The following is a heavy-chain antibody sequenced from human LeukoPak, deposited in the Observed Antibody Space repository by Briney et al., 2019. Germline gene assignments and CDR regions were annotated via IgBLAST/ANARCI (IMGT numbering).Heavy chain of an antibody. J-gene: IGHJ4*02. Sequence: ASVKVSCKASGYTFTSYAMHWVRQAPGQRLEWMGWINTGNGNTKYSQKFQGRVTITRDTSASTAYMELSSLRSEDTAVYYCARGLGYCSSTSCYTGYWGQGTLVTVS. CDR3: ARGLGYCSSTSCYTGY. D-gene: IGHD2-2*02. V-gene: IGHV1-3*04. CDR1: GYTFTSYA. CDR2: INTGNGNT.